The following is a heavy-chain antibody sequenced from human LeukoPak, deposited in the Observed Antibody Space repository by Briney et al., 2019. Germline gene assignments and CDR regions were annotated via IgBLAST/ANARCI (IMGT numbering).Heavy chain of an antibody. CDR3: ASHPTMIVDPWYFDY. V-gene: IGHV1-69*05. Sequence: SVKVSCKASGGTFSSYAISWVRQAPGQGLEWMGRIIPIFGTANYAQKFQGRVTITTDESTSTAYMELSSLRSEDTAVYYCASHPTMIVDPWYFDYWGQGTLVTVSS. J-gene: IGHJ4*02. CDR1: GGTFSSYA. D-gene: IGHD3-22*01. CDR2: IIPIFGTA.